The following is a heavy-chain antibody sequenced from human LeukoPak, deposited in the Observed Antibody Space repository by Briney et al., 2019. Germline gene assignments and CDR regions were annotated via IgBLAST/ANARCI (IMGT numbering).Heavy chain of an antibody. Sequence: GGSLRLSCAASGFTFSSYGMHWVGQAPGKGMECVSYISRSSSTIYYADSVKGRFTISRDNAKNSLYLQMNSLRDEDTAVYYCARDGLTRLRLGMDIWGQGTTVTVSS. CDR1: GFTFSSYG. J-gene: IGHJ6*02. CDR2: ISRSSSTI. V-gene: IGHV3-48*02. CDR3: ARDGLTRLRLGMDI. D-gene: IGHD5-18*01.